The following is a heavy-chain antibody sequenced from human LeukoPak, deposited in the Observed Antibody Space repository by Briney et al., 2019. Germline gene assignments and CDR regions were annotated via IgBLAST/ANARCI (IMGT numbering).Heavy chain of an antibody. CDR3: AGLNTNRYRGSRLLYYFDY. D-gene: IGHD1-26*01. Sequence: SETLSLTCTVSGGSISSSSYYWGWIRQPPGKGLEWIGSIYYSGSTYYNPSLKGRVTISVDTSKNQFSLKLSSVTAADTAVYYCAGLNTNRYRGSRLLYYFDYWGQGTLVTVSS. V-gene: IGHV4-39*01. CDR1: GGSISSSSYY. J-gene: IGHJ4*02. CDR2: IYYSGST.